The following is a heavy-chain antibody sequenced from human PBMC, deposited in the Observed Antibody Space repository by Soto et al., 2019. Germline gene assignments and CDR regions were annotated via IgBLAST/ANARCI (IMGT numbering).Heavy chain of an antibody. J-gene: IGHJ4*02. CDR2: ISGSGGST. CDR3: ATASIAAPTEYYFDY. Sequence: TGGSLRLSCAASGFTFSSYAMSWVRQSPGKGLEWVSAISGSGGSTYYADPVKGRFTISRDNSKNTLYLQMNSLRAEDTAVYYCATASIAAPTEYYFDYWGQGTLVTVSS. V-gene: IGHV3-23*01. CDR1: GFTFSSYA. D-gene: IGHD6-6*01.